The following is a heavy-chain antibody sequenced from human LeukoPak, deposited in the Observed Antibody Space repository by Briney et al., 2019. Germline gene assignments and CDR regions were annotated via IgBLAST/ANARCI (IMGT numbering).Heavy chain of an antibody. CDR2: IYSGGST. CDR3: ARETITMVRGVSDY. V-gene: IGHV3-66*01. J-gene: IGHJ4*02. D-gene: IGHD3-10*01. Sequence: PGGSLRLSCAASGFTVSSNYMSWVRQAPGKGLEWVSVIYSGGSTYYADSVKGRFTISRDNSKNTLYLQMNSLRAEDTAVYYCARETITMVRGVSDYWGQGTLVTVSS. CDR1: GFTVSSNY.